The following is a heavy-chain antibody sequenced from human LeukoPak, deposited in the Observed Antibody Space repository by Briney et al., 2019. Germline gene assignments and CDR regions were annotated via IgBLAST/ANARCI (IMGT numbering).Heavy chain of an antibody. J-gene: IGHJ3*02. V-gene: IGHV3-48*04. D-gene: IGHD3-22*01. CDR1: GFTFSSYS. Sequence: PGGSLRLSCAASGFTFSSYSMNWVRQAPGKGLEWVSYISSSSSTIYYADSVKGRFTISRDNAKNSLYLQMNSLRAEDTAVYYCARAEYYYDSSGYFLNAFDIWGQGTMVTVSS. CDR2: ISSSSSTI. CDR3: ARAEYYYDSSGYFLNAFDI.